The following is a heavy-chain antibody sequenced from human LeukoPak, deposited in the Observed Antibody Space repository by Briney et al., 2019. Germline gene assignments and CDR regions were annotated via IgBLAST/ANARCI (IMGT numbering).Heavy chain of an antibody. CDR2: IRWNSGSI. CDR1: GFTFDDYA. Sequence: GGSLRLSCAASGFTFDDYAIHWVRQAPGKGLEWVSGIRWNSGSIGYADSVKGRFTISRDNAKNSLYLQMNSLRGEDMALYYCAKGLVGSSIADFFDYWRQGILVSVSS. D-gene: IGHD6-6*01. J-gene: IGHJ4*02. V-gene: IGHV3-9*03. CDR3: AKGLVGSSIADFFDY.